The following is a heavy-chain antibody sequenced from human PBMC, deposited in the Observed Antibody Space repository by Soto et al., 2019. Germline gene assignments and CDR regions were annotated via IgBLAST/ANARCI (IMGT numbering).Heavy chain of an antibody. V-gene: IGHV1-69*02. CDR1: GGTFSSYT. D-gene: IGHD3-9*01. J-gene: IGHJ5*02. CDR3: ARSPGPDILTGYVWFDP. Sequence: SVKVSCKASGGTFSSYTISWVRQAPGQRLEWMGRIIPILGIANYAQKFQGRVTITADKSTSTAYMELSSLRSEDTAVYYCARSPGPDILTGYVWFDPWGQGTLVTVSS. CDR2: IIPILGIA.